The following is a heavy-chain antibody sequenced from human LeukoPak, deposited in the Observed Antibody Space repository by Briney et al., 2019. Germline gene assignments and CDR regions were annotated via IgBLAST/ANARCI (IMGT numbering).Heavy chain of an antibody. CDR2: VYSGGST. D-gene: IGHD3-10*01. J-gene: IGHJ4*02. CDR1: GFTVSSNY. CDR3: ARGGLRGSESYYLDY. Sequence: GGSLRLSCAASGFTVSSNYMTWVSQAPEKGLEWVSVVYSGGSTYYTDSVKGRFTISRDNSKNTLYLQMNSLRAEDTAMYYCARGGLRGSESYYLDYWGQGTLVTVSS. V-gene: IGHV3-66*01.